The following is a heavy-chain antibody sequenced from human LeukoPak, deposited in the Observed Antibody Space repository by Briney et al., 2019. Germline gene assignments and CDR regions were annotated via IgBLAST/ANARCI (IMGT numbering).Heavy chain of an antibody. V-gene: IGHV1-46*01. Sequence: ASVKVSCKATGYTFTYYYMHWVRQAPGQGLEWMGMINTSGGSTRYAQKFQGRVTMTRDTSTSTVYLDLSSLRSEDTAVYYCARDYYHSSGYFYYYDYWGQGTLVTVSS. CDR1: GYTFTYYY. CDR2: INTSGGST. CDR3: ARDYYHSSGYFYYYDY. J-gene: IGHJ4*02. D-gene: IGHD3-22*01.